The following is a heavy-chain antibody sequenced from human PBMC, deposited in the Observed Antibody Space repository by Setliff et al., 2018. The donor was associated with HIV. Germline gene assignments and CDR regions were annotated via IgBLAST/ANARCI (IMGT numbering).Heavy chain of an antibody. J-gene: IGHJ4*02. CDR3: TRRRRAPGTESLEAY. CDR2: IYPGDSVT. Sequence: GESLKISCKGSEYSFTNNWIGWVRQMPGKGLEWMGIIYPGDSVTRYSPSFQGQVSISADTSITTAYLQWSSLKASDTAIYYCTRRRRAPGTESLEAYWGQGTLVTVSS. CDR1: EYSFTNNW. D-gene: IGHD1-26*01. V-gene: IGHV5-51*01.